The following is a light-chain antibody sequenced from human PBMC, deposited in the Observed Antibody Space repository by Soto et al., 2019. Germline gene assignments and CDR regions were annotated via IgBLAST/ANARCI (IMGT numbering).Light chain of an antibody. CDR1: QSVSSY. CDR2: DAS. Sequence: EIVLTPSPGHLSLSPRERATPSPRASQSVSSYLAWYQQKPGQAPRLLIYDASNRATGIPARFSGSGSGTDFTLTISSLEPEDFAVYYCQQRSNWPITFGQGTRLEI. CDR3: QQRSNWPIT. J-gene: IGKJ5*01. V-gene: IGKV3-11*01.